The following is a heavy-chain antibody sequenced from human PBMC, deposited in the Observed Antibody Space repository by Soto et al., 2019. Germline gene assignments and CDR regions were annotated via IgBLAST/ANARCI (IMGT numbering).Heavy chain of an antibody. J-gene: IGHJ4*02. Sequence: VQLVESGGGVVQPGRSLRLSCAASGFTFSSYGMHWVRQAPGKGLEWVGRSRNKANTYTTEYAASVKGRFTISRDDSMNSLFLQMNSLKTDDTAVYYCARSPYFYDTSGDYYGSDYWGQGTLVTVSS. CDR3: ARSPYFYDTSGDYYGSDY. D-gene: IGHD3-22*01. CDR1: GFTFSSYG. CDR2: SRNKANTYTT. V-gene: IGHV3-72*01.